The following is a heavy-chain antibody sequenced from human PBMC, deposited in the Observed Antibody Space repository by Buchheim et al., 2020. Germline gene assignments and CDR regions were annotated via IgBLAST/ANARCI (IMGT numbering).Heavy chain of an antibody. V-gene: IGHV3-53*04. J-gene: IGHJ6*02. CDR2: IYSGGST. Sequence: EVQLLESGGGLVLPGGSLRLSCAASGFIFSSYAMSWVRQAPGKGLEWVSVIYSGGSTYYADSVTGRFTISRHNSKNTLYLQMNSLRAEDTAVYYCARGGDGSPYYYYGMDVWGQGTT. D-gene: IGHD5-24*01. CDR1: GFIFSSYA. CDR3: ARGGDGSPYYYYGMDV.